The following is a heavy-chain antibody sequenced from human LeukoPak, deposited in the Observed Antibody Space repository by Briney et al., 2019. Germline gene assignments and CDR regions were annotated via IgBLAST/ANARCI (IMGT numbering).Heavy chain of an antibody. CDR1: GFTFSSYW. J-gene: IGHJ4*02. D-gene: IGHD3-22*01. Sequence: GGSLRLSCVGSGFTFSSYWMSWVRQVPGKGLEWVANIKHDGSGKYYVDSVKGRFTISRDDAKNSLNLQMNSLRAEDTAVYYCARGRLRDYWGQGTLVTVSS. CDR3: ARGRLRDY. CDR2: IKHDGSGK. V-gene: IGHV3-7*01.